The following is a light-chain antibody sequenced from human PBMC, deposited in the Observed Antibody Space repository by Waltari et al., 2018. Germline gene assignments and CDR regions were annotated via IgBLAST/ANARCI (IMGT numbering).Light chain of an antibody. CDR2: LNSDGSH. V-gene: IGLV4-69*01. J-gene: IGLJ2*01. CDR3: QTWGSGIVT. CDR1: TGHSDFA. Sequence: QPVLTQSPSASASLGASVKLTCTLSTGHSDFAIAWHQQQPARGPRYLMTLNSDGSHTKGDEIPDRFSGSSSGAERYLTISSLQSEDEAAYYCQTWGSGIVTFGGGTQLTVL.